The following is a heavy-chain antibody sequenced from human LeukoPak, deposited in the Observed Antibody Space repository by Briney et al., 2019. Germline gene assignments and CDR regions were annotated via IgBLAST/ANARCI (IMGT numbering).Heavy chain of an antibody. D-gene: IGHD6-6*01. Sequence: GGSLRLSCAASGFTVSSNYMSWVRQAPGKGLEWVSVIYSGGSTYYADSVKGRFTISRDNSKNTLYLQMNSLRAEDTAVYYCARDSIAARYSSYWGQGTLVTVSS. J-gene: IGHJ4*02. CDR2: IYSGGST. CDR1: GFTVSSNY. CDR3: ARDSIAARYSSY. V-gene: IGHV3-53*01.